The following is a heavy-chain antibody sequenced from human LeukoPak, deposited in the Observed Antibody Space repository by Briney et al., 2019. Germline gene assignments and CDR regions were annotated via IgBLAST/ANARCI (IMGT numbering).Heavy chain of an antibody. CDR2: IYYSGST. D-gene: IGHD3-10*01. Sequence: SQTLSLTCTVSGGSISSGGYYWSWIRQHPGKGLEWIGYIYYSGSTYYNPSLKSRVTISVDTSKNQFSLKLSSVTAADTAVYYCARESNRSGGDLGVSNWFDPWGQGTLVIVSS. V-gene: IGHV4-31*03. CDR1: GGSISSGGYY. J-gene: IGHJ5*02. CDR3: ARESNRSGGDLGVSNWFDP.